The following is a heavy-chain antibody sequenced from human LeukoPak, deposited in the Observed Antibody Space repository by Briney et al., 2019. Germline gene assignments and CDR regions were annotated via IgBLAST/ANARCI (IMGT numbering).Heavy chain of an antibody. D-gene: IGHD6-19*01. V-gene: IGHV1-69*06. CDR2: IIPIFGTA. CDR1: GGTLSSCA. J-gene: IGHJ4*02. CDR3: ARDGRESSGPFDY. Sequence: SVKVSCKASGGTLSSCAISWVRQARGQGLEWMGGIIPIFGTANYAQKFQGRVTITADKSTSTAYMELSSLRSEDTAVYYCARDGRESSGPFDYWGQGTLVTVSS.